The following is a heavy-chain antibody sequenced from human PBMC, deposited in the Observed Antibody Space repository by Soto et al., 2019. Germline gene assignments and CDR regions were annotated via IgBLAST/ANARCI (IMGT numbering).Heavy chain of an antibody. J-gene: IGHJ4*02. CDR1: GYTFTSYA. V-gene: IGHV1-3*01. CDR3: ARAFIAVAGREYYFDY. D-gene: IGHD6-19*01. CDR2: INAGNGNT. Sequence: ASVKVSCKASGYTFTSYAMHWVRQAPGQRLEWMGWINAGNGNTKYSQKFQGRVTITRDTSASTAYMELSSLRSEDTAVYYCARAFIAVAGREYYFDYWGQGTLVTSPQ.